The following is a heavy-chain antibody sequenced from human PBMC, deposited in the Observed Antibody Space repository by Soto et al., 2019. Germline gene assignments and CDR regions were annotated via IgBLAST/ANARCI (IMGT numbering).Heavy chain of an antibody. Sequence: QVQLVQSGAEVKKPGSSVKVSCKASGGTFSSYTISWVRQAPGQGLEWMGRIIPILGIANYAQKFQGRVTITADKSTSTAYMELSSLRSEDTAVYYCARDPDYDSSGYYGAYGMDVWGQGTTVTVSS. J-gene: IGHJ6*02. CDR3: ARDPDYDSSGYYGAYGMDV. D-gene: IGHD3-22*01. V-gene: IGHV1-69*08. CDR1: GGTFSSYT. CDR2: IIPILGIA.